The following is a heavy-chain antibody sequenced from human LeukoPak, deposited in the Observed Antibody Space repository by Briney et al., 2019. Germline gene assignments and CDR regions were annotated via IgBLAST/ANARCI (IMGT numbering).Heavy chain of an antibody. CDR3: GGGYCSSTSCPRDAFDI. CDR1: GYSFTSYW. Sequence: PGESLKISCKGSGYSFTSYWIGWVRQMPGKRLECIGIIYPGDSDTRYTPSFQAQLTTSADRSISTAYLQWSSLKASDTAMYYCGGGYCSSTSCPRDAFDIWGQGTMVTVSS. J-gene: IGHJ3*02. CDR2: IYPGDSDT. D-gene: IGHD2-2*01. V-gene: IGHV5-51*01.